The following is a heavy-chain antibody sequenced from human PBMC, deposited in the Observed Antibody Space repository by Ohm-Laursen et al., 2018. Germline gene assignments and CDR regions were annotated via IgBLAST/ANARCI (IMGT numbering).Heavy chain of an antibody. V-gene: IGHV3-48*03. D-gene: IGHD2-21*01. CDR3: AGSYIY. J-gene: IGHJ4*02. CDR2: ISSTSNTI. CDR1: GFTFSTYE. Sequence: SLRLSCVASGFTFSTYEMNWVRQAPGKGLEWVSYISSTSNTILYADSVKGRFTISRDNAKNSLYLQMNSLRAEDTAIYYCAGSYIYWGQGTLVSVSS.